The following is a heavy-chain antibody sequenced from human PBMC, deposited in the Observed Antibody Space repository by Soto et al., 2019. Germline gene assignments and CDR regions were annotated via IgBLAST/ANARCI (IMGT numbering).Heavy chain of an antibody. CDR2: IYHTGNT. Sequence: SETLSLTCSVSGGSMSSGAYYWNWIRQHPGKGLEWIAYIYHTGNTYYNPSLRSRTTISVDTSANQFSLKLTSVTDADTAVYYCASSYSGYLDNWGQGTMVTVS. J-gene: IGHJ4*02. D-gene: IGHD3-22*01. V-gene: IGHV4-31*03. CDR1: GGSMSSGAYY. CDR3: ASSYSGYLDN.